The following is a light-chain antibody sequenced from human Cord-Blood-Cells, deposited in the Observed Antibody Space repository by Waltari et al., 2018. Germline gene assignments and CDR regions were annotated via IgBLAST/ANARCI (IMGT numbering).Light chain of an antibody. V-gene: IGLV2-23*01. CDR2: EGS. J-gene: IGLJ3*02. CDR3: CSYAGSSTWV. Sequence: QSALTQPASVSGSPGQSLTISCTGTRSDFGSYNLVSWYQQHPGKAPKLMIYEGSKRPSGVANRFSGSKSGNTASLTISGLQAEDEADYYCCSYAGSSTWVFGGGTKLTVL. CDR1: RSDFGSYNL.